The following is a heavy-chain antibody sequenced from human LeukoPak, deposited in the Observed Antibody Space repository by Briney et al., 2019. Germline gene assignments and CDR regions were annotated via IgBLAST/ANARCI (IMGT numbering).Heavy chain of an antibody. D-gene: IGHD2-2*01. J-gene: IGHJ5*02. Sequence: SETLSLTCTVSGGSISSYYWSWIRQPPGKGLEWIGYIYYSGSTNYNPSLKSRVTISVDTSKNQFSLKLSSVTAADTAVYYCARVHRYFSSTSCYNWFDPWGQGTLVTVSS. V-gene: IGHV4-59*01. CDR3: ARVHRYFSSTSCYNWFDP. CDR1: GGSISSYY. CDR2: IYYSGST.